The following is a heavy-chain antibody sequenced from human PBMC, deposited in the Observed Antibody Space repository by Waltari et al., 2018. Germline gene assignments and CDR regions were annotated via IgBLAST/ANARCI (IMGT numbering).Heavy chain of an antibody. J-gene: IGHJ4*02. Sequence: QVQLVESGGGVVYPGRSLRLSCSVSGFTFNKFAMHWVRQAPGKVLGWLAIISYDGSNKYYADSVKGRFTISKDDSISTLYLQMNALRVDDTAIYYCAKDPGWGYCSGGSCPLHFWGQGTLVSVSS. CDR2: ISYDGSNK. D-gene: IGHD2-15*01. CDR1: GFTFNKFA. V-gene: IGHV3-30*04. CDR3: AKDPGWGYCSGGSCPLHF.